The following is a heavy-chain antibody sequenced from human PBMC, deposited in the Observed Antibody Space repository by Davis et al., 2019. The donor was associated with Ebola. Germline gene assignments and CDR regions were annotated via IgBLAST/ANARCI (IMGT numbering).Heavy chain of an antibody. J-gene: IGHJ4*02. CDR3: ARGSGTYD. CDR1: GFTFTSAW. Sequence: GESLKISCVTSGFTFTSAWMRWVRQAPGKGLEWVGRIKSRFDCGTTHYAGRVRGRFTISRDDSRNTLYLQMNRVKTEDTARYYCARGSGTYDWGQGTLVTVST. V-gene: IGHV3-15*06. D-gene: IGHD1-26*01. CDR2: IKSRFDCGTT.